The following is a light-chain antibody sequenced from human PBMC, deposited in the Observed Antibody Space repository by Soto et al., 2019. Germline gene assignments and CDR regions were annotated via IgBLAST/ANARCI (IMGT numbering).Light chain of an antibody. CDR2: RAS. CDR3: KQYNDYWT. V-gene: IGKV1-5*03. J-gene: IGKJ1*01. CDR1: QNIDDY. Sequence: DIQMTQSPSAMSASVRDRVTLTCRASQNIDDYLAWYQLKPGKVPKLLIYRASNLQSGVPSRFSGSGSGTEFTLTISSLQPEDFATYYCKQYNDYWTVGKGNKVAIK.